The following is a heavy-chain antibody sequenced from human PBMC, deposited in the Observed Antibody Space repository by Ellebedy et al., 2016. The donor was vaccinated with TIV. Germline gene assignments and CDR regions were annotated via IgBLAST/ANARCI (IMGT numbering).Heavy chain of an antibody. J-gene: IGHJ3*02. D-gene: IGHD6-19*01. CDR2: INPNSGGT. CDR1: GGTFSSYA. Sequence: ASVKVSCKASGGTFSSYAISWVRQAPGQGLEWMGWINPNSGGTNYAQKFQGWVTMTRDTSISTAYMELRRLTSDDTAMYYCARRGYSSGPYWAFDIWGQGTLVTVPS. V-gene: IGHV1-2*04. CDR3: ARRGYSSGPYWAFDI.